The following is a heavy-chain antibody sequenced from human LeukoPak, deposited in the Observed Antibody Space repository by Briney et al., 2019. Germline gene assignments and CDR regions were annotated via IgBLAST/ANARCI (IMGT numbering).Heavy chain of an antibody. CDR1: GGSISSGGYY. CDR3: ARAVHDSSGYYVFDP. D-gene: IGHD3-22*01. V-gene: IGHV4-31*03. CDR2: IYYSGST. Sequence: SETLSLTCTVSGGSISSGGYYWSWIRQHLGKGLEWIGYIYYSGSTYYNPSLKSRVTISVDTSKNQFSLKLSSVTAADTAVYYCARAVHDSSGYYVFDPWGQGTLVTVSS. J-gene: IGHJ5*02.